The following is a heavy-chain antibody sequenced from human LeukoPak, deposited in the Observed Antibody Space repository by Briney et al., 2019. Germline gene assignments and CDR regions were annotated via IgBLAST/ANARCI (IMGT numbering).Heavy chain of an antibody. D-gene: IGHD1-26*01. Sequence: PGGSLRLSCAASGFTFSSYSMNWVRQAPGKGLEWVSYISSSISYIYYADSVKVRFTISRDNAKNSLYLQMNSQRDEDTAVYYCARAQYSGSFYPESADYWGQGTLVTVSS. CDR1: GFTFSSYS. CDR3: ARAQYSGSFYPESADY. V-gene: IGHV3-21*01. CDR2: ISSSISYI. J-gene: IGHJ4*02.